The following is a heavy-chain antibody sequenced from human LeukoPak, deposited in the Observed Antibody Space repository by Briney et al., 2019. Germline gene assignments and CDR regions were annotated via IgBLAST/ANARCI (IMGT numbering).Heavy chain of an antibody. J-gene: IGHJ4*02. CDR1: GYSISSGYY. V-gene: IGHV4-38-2*02. CDR2: TYHSGST. Sequence: PSETLSLTCTVSGYSISSGYYWGWIRQPPGKGLEWIGSTYHSGSTYYNPSLKSRVTISVDTSKNQFSLKLSSVTAADTAVYYCARRIFSSAWYPFDYWGQGTLVTVSS. CDR3: ARRIFSSAWYPFDY. D-gene: IGHD6-19*01.